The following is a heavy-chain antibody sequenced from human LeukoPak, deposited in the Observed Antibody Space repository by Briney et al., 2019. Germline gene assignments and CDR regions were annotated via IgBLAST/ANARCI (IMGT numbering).Heavy chain of an antibody. CDR1: GFTFSSYA. CDR3: AKDHYSNYELIYYYYMDV. D-gene: IGHD4-11*01. CDR2: ISGSGGST. V-gene: IGHV3-23*01. Sequence: PGGSLRLSCAASGFTFSSYAMSWVRQAPGKGLEWVSAISGSGGSTYYADSVKGRFTISRDNSKNTLYLQMNSLRAEDTAVYYCAKDHYSNYELIYYYYMDVWGKGTTVTVSS. J-gene: IGHJ6*03.